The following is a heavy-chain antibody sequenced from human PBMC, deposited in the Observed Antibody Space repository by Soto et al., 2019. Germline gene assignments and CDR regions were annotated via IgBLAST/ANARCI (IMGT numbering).Heavy chain of an antibody. CDR2: IIPIFGTA. V-gene: IGHV1-69*01. CDR3: ARPSYYYDSSGYYYPLNY. Sequence: QVQLVQSGAEVKKPGSSVKVSCKASGGTFSSYAISWVRQAPGQGLEWMGGIIPIFGTANYAQKLQGSVTITADESTSTAYMELSSMRSEDTAVYYCARPSYYYDSSGYYYPLNYWGQGTLVTVSS. D-gene: IGHD3-22*01. CDR1: GGTFSSYA. J-gene: IGHJ4*02.